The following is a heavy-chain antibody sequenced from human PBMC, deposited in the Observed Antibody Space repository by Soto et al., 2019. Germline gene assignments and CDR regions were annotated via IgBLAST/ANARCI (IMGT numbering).Heavy chain of an antibody. CDR2: ISRSGITT. J-gene: IGHJ6*02. CDR1: GFTFSSYE. CDR3: AREVVDSSYYSYGMDV. Sequence: EVQLVESGGGLVQPGGSLRLSCATSGFTFSSYEMNWVRQAPGKGLEWVSYISRSGITTYYADSVKGRFTISRDNAKNSLYLQMNSLRAEDTAVYYCAREVVDSSYYSYGMDVWCQGTTVTVSS. V-gene: IGHV3-48*03. D-gene: IGHD2-2*01.